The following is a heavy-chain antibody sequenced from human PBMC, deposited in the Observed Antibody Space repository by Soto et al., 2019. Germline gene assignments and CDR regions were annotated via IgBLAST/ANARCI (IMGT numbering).Heavy chain of an antibody. CDR2: IIPIFGTA. V-gene: IGHV1-69*13. D-gene: IGHD3-3*01. CDR1: GGTFSSYA. J-gene: IGHJ6*02. Sequence: ASVKVSCKASGGTFSSYALSWVRQAPGQGLEWMGGIIPIFGTANYAQKFQGRVTITADESTSTAYMELSSLRSGDTAVYYCAKSAYYDFWSGYYRNHYYYGMDVWGQGTTVTVSX. CDR3: AKSAYYDFWSGYYRNHYYYGMDV.